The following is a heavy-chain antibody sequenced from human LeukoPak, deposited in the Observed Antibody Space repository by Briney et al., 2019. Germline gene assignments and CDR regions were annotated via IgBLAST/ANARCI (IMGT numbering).Heavy chain of an antibody. J-gene: IGHJ4*02. V-gene: IGHV3-23*01. CDR3: TRDATYYLRYGYFDS. Sequence: GGSLRLSCAASGFTFSSYAMSWVRQAPGKGLEWVSAISGSGGSTYYADSVKGRFTISRDNSKNTLYLQMNSLRPEDTAVYYCTRDATYYLRYGYFDSWGQGTLVTVSS. CDR2: ISGSGGST. CDR1: GFTFSSYA. D-gene: IGHD2/OR15-2a*01.